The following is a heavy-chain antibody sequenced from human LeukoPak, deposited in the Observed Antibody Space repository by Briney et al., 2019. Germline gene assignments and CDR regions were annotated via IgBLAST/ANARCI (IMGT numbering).Heavy chain of an antibody. CDR2: IQNNGNNK. CDR1: GFRFSTYA. D-gene: IGHD2/OR15-2a*01. V-gene: IGHV3-30*02. Sequence: GGSLRLSCAASGFRFSTYAMHWVRQAPGKGLEWVASIQNNGNNKYYADSVKGRFTISRDNSKNAIFLQMNSLRTEDTAVYYCAKGIVVLVEYFDYWGQGILVTVSS. CDR3: AKGIVVLVEYFDY. J-gene: IGHJ4*02.